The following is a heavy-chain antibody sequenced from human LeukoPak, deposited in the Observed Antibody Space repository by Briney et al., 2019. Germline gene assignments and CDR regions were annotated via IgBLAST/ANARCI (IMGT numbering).Heavy chain of an antibody. D-gene: IGHD3-22*01. CDR3: ARDLTYYYDSSGYYSLGVFDY. CDR1: GFTFSSYA. V-gene: IGHV3-30-3*01. Sequence: GGSLRLSCAASGFTFSSYAMHWVRQAPGKGLEWVAVISYDGSNKYYADSVKGRFTISRDNSKNTLYLQMNSLRAEDTAVYYCARDLTYYYDSSGYYSLGVFDYWGQGTLVTVSS. J-gene: IGHJ4*02. CDR2: ISYDGSNK.